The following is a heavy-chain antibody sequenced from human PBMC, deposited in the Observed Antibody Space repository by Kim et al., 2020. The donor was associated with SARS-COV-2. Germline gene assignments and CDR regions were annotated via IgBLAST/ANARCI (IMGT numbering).Heavy chain of an antibody. CDR2: SHK. Sequence: SHKISADSMMGRFTISRDNAKNTLYLQMNSLRAEDTAVNYCARTSNRGFAIWGQGTLVTVSS. CDR3: ARTSNRGFAI. J-gene: IGHJ4*02. V-gene: IGHV3-74*01. D-gene: IGHD3-16*01.